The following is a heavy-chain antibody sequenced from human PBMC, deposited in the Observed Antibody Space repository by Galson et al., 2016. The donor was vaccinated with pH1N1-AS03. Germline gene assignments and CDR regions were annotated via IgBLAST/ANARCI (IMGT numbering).Heavy chain of an antibody. Sequence: QSGAEVKKPGESLKISCKTSGYIFTSYWVAWVRHMPGKGLEWMGIIYPGDSDTRYSPSFQGQVTISADRSINTAYLQWTSLMDSDNAIYYFARQVRYGYNDFCDYWGQGILVTVSS. CDR3: ARQVRYGYNDFCDY. CDR2: IYPGDSDT. J-gene: IGHJ4*02. CDR1: GYIFTSYW. V-gene: IGHV5-51*01. D-gene: IGHD5-24*01.